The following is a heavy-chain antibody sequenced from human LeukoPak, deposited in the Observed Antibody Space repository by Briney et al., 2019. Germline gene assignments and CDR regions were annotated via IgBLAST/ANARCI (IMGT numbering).Heavy chain of an antibody. J-gene: IGHJ4*02. CDR1: GYRFTDYY. CDR2: INPNSGGA. V-gene: IGHV1-2*02. CDR3: AREPRPRGGWFVSD. Sequence: ASVKVSRKASGYRFTDYYMHWVRQAPGQGLEWMGWINPNSGGANYAQNFQGRVTMSRDTSITTVYMELTRLISDDTAVYYCAREPRPRGGWFVSDRGQGTLVTVSS. D-gene: IGHD6-19*01.